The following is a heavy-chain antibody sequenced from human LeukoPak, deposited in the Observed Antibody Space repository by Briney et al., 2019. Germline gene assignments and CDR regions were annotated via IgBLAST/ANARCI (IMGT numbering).Heavy chain of an antibody. V-gene: IGHV3-48*01. CDR3: ATGSEDVI. D-gene: IGHD1-14*01. CDR1: GFTFSTYS. CDR2: ISSSSNTI. J-gene: IGHJ3*02. Sequence: GGSLRLSCAASGFTFSTYSMNWVRQAPGKGLEWISYISSSSNTIYYADSVEGRFTISRDNAKNSLYLQMNSLRAEDTAVYYCATGSEDVIWGQGTMVTVSS.